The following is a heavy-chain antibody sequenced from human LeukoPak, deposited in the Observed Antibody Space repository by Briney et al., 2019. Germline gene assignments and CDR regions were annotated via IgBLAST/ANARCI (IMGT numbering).Heavy chain of an antibody. J-gene: IGHJ5*02. CDR2: IYYSGST. D-gene: IGHD4-11*01. CDR1: GGSLSSGDYY. CDR3: ARYHYYSNWFDP. Sequence: SQTLSLTCTVSGGSLSSGDYYWSWIRQPPGTGLEWIGYIYYSGSTYYNPSLKSRVTISVDTSKNQFSLKLSSVTAADTAVYYCARYHYYSNWFDPWGQGTLVTVSS. V-gene: IGHV4-30-4*01.